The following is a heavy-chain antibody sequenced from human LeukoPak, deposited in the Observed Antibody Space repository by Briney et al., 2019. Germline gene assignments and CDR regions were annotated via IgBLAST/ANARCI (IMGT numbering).Heavy chain of an antibody. CDR1: GYTFTGYY. D-gene: IGHD3-3*01. V-gene: IGHV1-2*02. CDR2: INPNSGGT. Sequence: ASVKVSCKASGYTFTGYYMHWVRQAPGQGLEWMGWINPNSGGTNYSQKLQGRVTMTRDTSMSTAYMELSRLRSDDTAVYYCARDPLFLESAFDIWGQGTMVTVSS. J-gene: IGHJ3*02. CDR3: ARDPLFLESAFDI.